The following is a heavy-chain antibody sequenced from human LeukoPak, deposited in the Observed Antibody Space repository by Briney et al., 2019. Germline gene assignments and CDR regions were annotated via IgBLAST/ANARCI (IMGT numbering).Heavy chain of an antibody. V-gene: IGHV4-59*01. D-gene: IGHD1-26*01. CDR1: GGSISSYY. Sequence: PSETLSLTCTVSGGSISSYYWSWIRQPPGKGLEWIGYIYYSGSTNYNPSLKSRVTISVDTSKNQFSLKLSSVTAADTAVYYCARSWELLRYAFAIWGQGTMVTVSS. CDR2: IYYSGST. CDR3: ARSWELLRYAFAI. J-gene: IGHJ3*02.